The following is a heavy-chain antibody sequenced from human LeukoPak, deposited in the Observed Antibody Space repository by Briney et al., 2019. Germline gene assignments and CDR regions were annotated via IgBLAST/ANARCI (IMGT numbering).Heavy chain of an antibody. Sequence: SGTLSLTCTVSGGSISTYYWSWIRQPAGKGLEWIGRIYPSGSTNYNPSLKSRVTMSADTSKNQFSLKLSSVTAADTAVYYCARAPYGSGANWFDPWDQGTLVTVSS. D-gene: IGHD3-10*01. CDR3: ARAPYGSGANWFDP. CDR2: IYPSGST. CDR1: GGSISTYY. J-gene: IGHJ5*02. V-gene: IGHV4-4*07.